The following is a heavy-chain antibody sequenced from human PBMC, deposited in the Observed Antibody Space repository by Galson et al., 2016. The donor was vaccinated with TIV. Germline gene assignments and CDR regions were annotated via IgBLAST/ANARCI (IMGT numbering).Heavy chain of an antibody. D-gene: IGHD3-10*01. CDR3: ARDAYGAHYYGMDV. CDR2: MNFMNGET. Sequence: SVKVSCKASGYNFLSYDINWVRQASGQGLEWMGWMNFMNGETVYAEKFQGRVTMTRNPSISPAYMELRRLRSADAAVYYCARDAYGAHYYGMDVWGQGTTVTV. V-gene: IGHV1-8*02. J-gene: IGHJ6*02. CDR1: GYNFLSYD.